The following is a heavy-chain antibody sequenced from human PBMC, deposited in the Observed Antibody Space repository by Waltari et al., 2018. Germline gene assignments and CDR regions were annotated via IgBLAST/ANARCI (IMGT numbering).Heavy chain of an antibody. V-gene: IGHV6-1*01. CDR3: ARTTITVFGVVVGALDN. CDR1: GHTVSTNHAP. J-gene: IGHJ4*02. CDR2: KYYSSKWYS. Sequence: QVQLQQSGPGLATPSQTLSLTRPISGHTVSTNHAPCDCIRQSPPRGLEWMGRKYYSSKWYSHYAESVTSRITINADTSKNDFSLQLTSVSPEDTGLYFCARTTITVFGVVVGALDNWGPGTLVTVSS. D-gene: IGHD3-3*01.